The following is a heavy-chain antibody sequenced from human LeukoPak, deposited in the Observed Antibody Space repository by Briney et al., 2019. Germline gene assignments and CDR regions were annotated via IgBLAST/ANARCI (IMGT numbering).Heavy chain of an antibody. CDR1: GYSFTSYW. D-gene: IGHD3-22*01. CDR2: IYPGDSDT. CDR3: ARRDYYVSSGYCHFDY. V-gene: IGHV5-51*01. Sequence: GESLKISCKGSGYSFTSYWIGWVRQMPGKGLEWMGIIYPGDSDTRYSPSFQGQVTISADKSISTAYLQWSSLKASDTAMYYCARRDYYVSSGYCHFDYWGQGTLVTVSS. J-gene: IGHJ4*02.